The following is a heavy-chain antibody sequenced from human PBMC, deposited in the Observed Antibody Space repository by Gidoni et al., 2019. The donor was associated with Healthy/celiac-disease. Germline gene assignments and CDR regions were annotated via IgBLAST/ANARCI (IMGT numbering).Heavy chain of an antibody. CDR1: GCSISSSSYY. V-gene: IGHV4-39*02. CDR2: IYYRGST. Sequence: LVKPSETLSLTCTVSGCSISSSSYYWGWHRQPPGKGLEWIGSIYYRGSTYYHPSRKSRVTTSVPTSKNHFFLKLSAWAAADTAGYYWARLGAGPAPPFDYWGQGTLVTVSS. J-gene: IGHJ4*02. CDR3: ARLGAGPAPPFDY. D-gene: IGHD3-16*01.